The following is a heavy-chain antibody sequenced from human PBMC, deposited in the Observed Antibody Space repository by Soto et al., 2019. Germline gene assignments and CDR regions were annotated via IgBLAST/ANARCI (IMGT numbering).Heavy chain of an antibody. J-gene: IGHJ6*02. CDR2: INPNSGGT. CDR3: ASDYQAGLYYYYGMDV. V-gene: IGHV1-2*02. D-gene: IGHD6-19*01. CDR1: GYTFTGYS. Sequence: PVTVSCKDSGYTFTGYSMHWVRQAPGQGIKWMGWINPNSGGTNYAQKFQGRVTMTRDTSISTAYMELSRLRSDDTAVYYCASDYQAGLYYYYGMDVWGQGTTVTVSS.